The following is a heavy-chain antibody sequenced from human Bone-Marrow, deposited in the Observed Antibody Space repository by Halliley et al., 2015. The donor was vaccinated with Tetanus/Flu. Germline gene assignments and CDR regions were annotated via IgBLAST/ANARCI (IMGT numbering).Heavy chain of an antibody. CDR3: ARGGREVRTMPTPSSDF. CDR2: VSDSGRA. D-gene: IGHD2-2*01. J-gene: IGHJ4*02. Sequence: TLSLTCSVSGGSIRSYLWSWIRQPPGKRLEWMGYVSDSGRAIYNPSVKSRFTMSVDTSRDPFSLSLSSVTAAATAVIYCARGGREVRTMPTPSSDFWGQGSLVAVSS. CDR1: GGSIRSYL. V-gene: IGHV4-59*01.